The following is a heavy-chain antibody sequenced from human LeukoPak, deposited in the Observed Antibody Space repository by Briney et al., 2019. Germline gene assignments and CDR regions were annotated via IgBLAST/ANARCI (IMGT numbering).Heavy chain of an antibody. CDR3: ARDPFECSATSCYHYY. D-gene: IGHD2-2*01. Sequence: SETLSLTCGVYGASLSGYYWSWIRQPPGKGLEWIGEIDQSGSTNYNVSLKSRVIISVDTSKNQLSLRLRSVTAADTAVYFCARDPFECSATSCYHYYWGQGTLVTVSS. CDR2: IDQSGST. V-gene: IGHV4-34*01. J-gene: IGHJ4*02. CDR1: GASLSGYY.